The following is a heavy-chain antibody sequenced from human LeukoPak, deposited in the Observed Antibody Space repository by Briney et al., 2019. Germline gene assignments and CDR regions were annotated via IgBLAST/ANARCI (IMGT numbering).Heavy chain of an antibody. V-gene: IGHV4-59*08. J-gene: IGHJ4*02. CDR2: IYYSGST. CDR3: AREVTDCSGGSCYSYYFDY. D-gene: IGHD2-15*01. Sequence: SETLSLTCTVSGGSISSYYWSWIRQPPGKGLEWIGYIYYSGSTYYNPSLKSRVTISVDTSKNQFSLKLSSVTAADTAVYYCAREVTDCSGGSCYSYYFDYWGQGTLVTVSS. CDR1: GGSISSYY.